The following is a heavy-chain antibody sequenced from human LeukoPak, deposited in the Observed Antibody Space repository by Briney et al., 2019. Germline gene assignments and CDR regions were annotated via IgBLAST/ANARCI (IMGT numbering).Heavy chain of an antibody. CDR2: IYSGGST. Sequence: GGSLRLSCAASGFTFSSYSMTWVRQAPGKGLEWVSVIYSGGSTYYADSVKGRFTISRDNSKNTLYLQMNSLRAEDTAVYYCARVRMVRGVNWFDPWGQGTLVTVSS. CDR1: GFTFSSYS. V-gene: IGHV3-53*01. D-gene: IGHD3-10*01. CDR3: ARVRMVRGVNWFDP. J-gene: IGHJ5*02.